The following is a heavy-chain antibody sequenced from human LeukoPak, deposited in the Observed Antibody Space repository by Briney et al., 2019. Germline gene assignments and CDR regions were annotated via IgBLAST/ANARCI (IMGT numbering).Heavy chain of an antibody. D-gene: IGHD6-19*01. J-gene: IGHJ6*02. CDR1: GYTFTSYA. Sequence: ASVKVSCKASGYTFTSYAMHWVRQAPGQRLEWMGWINAGNGNTKYSQKFQGRVTITRDTSASTAYMELSSLRSEDTAVYYCARGWAGLPQYGMDAWGQGTTVTVSS. CDR3: ARGWAGLPQYGMDA. V-gene: IGHV1-3*01. CDR2: INAGNGNT.